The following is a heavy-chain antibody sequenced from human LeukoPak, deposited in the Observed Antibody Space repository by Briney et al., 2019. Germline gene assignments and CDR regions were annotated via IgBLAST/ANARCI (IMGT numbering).Heavy chain of an antibody. CDR2: ISGDGSNT. CDR1: GFTFSNYW. CDR3: ARPSVGFDP. Sequence: PGGSLRLSCAASGFTFSNYWMHWVRQAPGKGLVWVSRISGDGSNTSYADSVKGRFTISRDNAKNTLYLQMNSLRAEDTAVYYCARPSVGFDPWGQGTLVTVSS. V-gene: IGHV3-74*01. J-gene: IGHJ5*02.